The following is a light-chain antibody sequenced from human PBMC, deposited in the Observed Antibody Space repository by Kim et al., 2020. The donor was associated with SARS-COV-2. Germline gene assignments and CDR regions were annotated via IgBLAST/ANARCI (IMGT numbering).Light chain of an antibody. J-gene: IGLJ2*01. CDR2: LDN. CDR3: AAWDVSLNGVV. Sequence: GQQVTSFWSGNDSKIGGNNVNCYQHLPGTAPKLLIFLDNKRPSGVPDRFSGSKSGTSASLAISGLQSEDEADYYCAAWDVSLNGVVFGGGTKLTVL. CDR1: DSKIGGNN. V-gene: IGLV1-44*01.